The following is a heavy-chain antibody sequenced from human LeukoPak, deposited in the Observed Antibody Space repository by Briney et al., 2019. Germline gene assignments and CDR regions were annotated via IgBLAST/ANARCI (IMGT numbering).Heavy chain of an antibody. CDR2: ISAYNGNT. V-gene: IGHV1-18*01. J-gene: IGHJ4*02. CDR3: ARFRIAAAGTEYFDY. Sequence: GASVKVSCTASGYTFTSYGISSGRQAPGQGLEWMGWISAYNGNTTYAQKPQGRVTMTTDTSTSTAYMELRSLRSDDTAVYYCARFRIAAAGTEYFDYWGQGTLVTVSS. CDR1: GYTFTSYG. D-gene: IGHD6-13*01.